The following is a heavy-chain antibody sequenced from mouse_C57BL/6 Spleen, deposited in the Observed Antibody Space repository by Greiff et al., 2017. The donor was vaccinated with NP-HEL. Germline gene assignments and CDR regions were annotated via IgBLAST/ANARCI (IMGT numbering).Heavy chain of an antibody. CDR1: GYTFTSYW. Sequence: VQLQQSGAELVKPGASVKLSCKASGYTFTSYWMHWVKQRPGRGLEWLGRIDPNSGGTKYTETFKSKATLNVDKPSSTAYMQLSSLTSEDSAVYYCAVDTTVVEIFAYWGQGTLVTVSA. CDR3: AVDTTVVEIFAY. D-gene: IGHD1-1*01. J-gene: IGHJ3*01. V-gene: IGHV1-72*01. CDR2: IDPNSGGT.